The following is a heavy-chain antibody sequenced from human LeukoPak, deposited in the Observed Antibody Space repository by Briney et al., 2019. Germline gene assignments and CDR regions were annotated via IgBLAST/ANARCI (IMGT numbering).Heavy chain of an antibody. J-gene: IGHJ5*02. Sequence: GGSLRLSCAASGFTFSSYWMNWVRQAPGKGLEWVANIKRDGSDEYYVDSVKGRFTISRDNAENSLYLQMNSLRAEDTALYYCARDRGYSYGYTPWGQGTLVTVSS. CDR2: IKRDGSDE. CDR3: ARDRGYSYGYTP. V-gene: IGHV3-7*01. CDR1: GFTFSSYW. D-gene: IGHD5-18*01.